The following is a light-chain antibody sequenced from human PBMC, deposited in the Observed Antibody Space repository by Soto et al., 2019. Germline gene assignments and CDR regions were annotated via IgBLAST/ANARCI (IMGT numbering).Light chain of an antibody. Sequence: QSVLTQSPSASASLGASVKLTCTLSSGHSSYAIAWQQQQPEKGPRYLMKLNSDGSHSKGDGIPDRFSGSSSGAERYLTISSLQSEDEADYYCQTWGTGIHWVFGGGTKLTVL. CDR2: LNSDGSH. J-gene: IGLJ3*02. CDR1: SGHSSYA. V-gene: IGLV4-69*01. CDR3: QTWGTGIHWV.